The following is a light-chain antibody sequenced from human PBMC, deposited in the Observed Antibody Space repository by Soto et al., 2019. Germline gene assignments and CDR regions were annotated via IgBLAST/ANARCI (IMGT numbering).Light chain of an antibody. CDR2: GAS. CDR3: QQYASSVT. V-gene: IGKV3-20*01. Sequence: EILLTQSPDSLSLSPGDRATLSCRASQSFSSTFFAWYQQKPGQAPRLLIYGASSRATGIPDRFSGSGSGTDFTLTISRLEPEDFAVYYCQQYASSVTVGQGPKVEIK. J-gene: IGKJ1*01. CDR1: QSFSSTF.